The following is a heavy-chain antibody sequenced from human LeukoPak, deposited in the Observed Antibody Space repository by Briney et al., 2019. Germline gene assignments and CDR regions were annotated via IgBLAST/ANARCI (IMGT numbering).Heavy chain of an antibody. CDR2: IRSTIGYI. D-gene: IGHD3-22*01. V-gene: IGHV3-21*01. CDR3: ARGSDSSGYFTDAFDV. Sequence: KTGGSLRLSCAASGFTFTTYTMNWVRQAPGKGLEWVSSIRSTIGYIYYADSVKGRFTISRDNAKNSLYLQMNSLRAEDTAVYYCARGSDSSGYFTDAFDVWGQGIMVTVSS. J-gene: IGHJ3*01. CDR1: GFTFTTYT.